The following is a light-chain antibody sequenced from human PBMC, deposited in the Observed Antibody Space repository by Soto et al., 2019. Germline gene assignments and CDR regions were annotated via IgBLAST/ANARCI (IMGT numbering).Light chain of an antibody. CDR1: PDISKN. V-gene: IGKV1-12*01. CDR3: QQTKGFPLT. CDR2: AAS. J-gene: IGKJ4*01. Sequence: DIQMTQSPSSLSASVGPRVTITCRASPDISKNLAWYQQIPGKAPKLLIFAASTLQSGVPSRFSASGSGTYFILTVGGLQPEDAATYYCQQTKGFPLTFGGGTKVEIK.